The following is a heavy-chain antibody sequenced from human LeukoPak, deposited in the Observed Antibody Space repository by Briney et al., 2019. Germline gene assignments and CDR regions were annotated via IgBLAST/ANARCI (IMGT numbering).Heavy chain of an antibody. Sequence: PSQTLSLTCTVSGGSISSGGYYWSWIRQHPGKGLEWIGYIYYSGSTYYNPSLKSRVTISVDTSKNQFSLKLSSVTAADTAVYYCARRGSRKFNWFDPWGQGTLVTASS. CDR2: IYYSGST. CDR3: ARRGSRKFNWFDP. V-gene: IGHV4-31*03. D-gene: IGHD2-15*01. CDR1: GGSISSGGYY. J-gene: IGHJ5*02.